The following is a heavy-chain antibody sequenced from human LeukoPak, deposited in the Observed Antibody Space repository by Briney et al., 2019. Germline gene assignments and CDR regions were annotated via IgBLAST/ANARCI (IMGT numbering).Heavy chain of an antibody. CDR3: ATLPYYYDSSGSYYFDY. D-gene: IGHD3-22*01. CDR1: GFTFSSYG. CDR2: ISYDGSKK. V-gene: IGHV3-30*03. J-gene: IGHJ4*02. Sequence: GGSLRLSCAASGFTFSSYGMSWVRQAPGKGLEWVALISYDGSKKYYADSVKGRFTISRDNSKNTLYLQMNSLRVEDTAVYYCATLPYYYDSSGSYYFDYWGQGTLVTVSS.